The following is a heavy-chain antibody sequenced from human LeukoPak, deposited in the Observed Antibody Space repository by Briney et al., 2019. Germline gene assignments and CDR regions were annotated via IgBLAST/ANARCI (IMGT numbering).Heavy chain of an antibody. J-gene: IGHJ6*02. CDR3: ARGYASSSGGYYYYGMDV. CDR2: IYYSGST. Sequence: PSETLSLTCTVSGVSISNSAYYWGWIRQPPGEGLEWIGSIYYSGSTYYNPSLKSRGTISVDTSKNQLSLKLSSVTAADTAVYYCARGYASSSGGYYYYGMDVWGQGTTVTVSS. V-gene: IGHV4-39*01. CDR1: GVSISNSAYY. D-gene: IGHD6-6*01.